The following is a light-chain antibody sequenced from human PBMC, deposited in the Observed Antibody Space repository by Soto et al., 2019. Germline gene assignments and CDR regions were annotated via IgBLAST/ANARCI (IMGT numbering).Light chain of an antibody. CDR2: KAS. CDR1: QSISSW. V-gene: IGKV1-5*03. Sequence: DIQMTQSPCTLSASVGDRVTITCRASQSISSWLAWYQQKPGKAPKLLIYKASSLESGVPSRFSGSGSETEFTLTISGLQPGDSATYYCQQYNSYSPTFGQGTKV. CDR3: QQYNSYSPT. J-gene: IGKJ1*01.